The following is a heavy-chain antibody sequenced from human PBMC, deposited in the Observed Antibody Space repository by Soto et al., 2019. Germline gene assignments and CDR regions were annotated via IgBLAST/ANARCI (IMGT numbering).Heavy chain of an antibody. V-gene: IGHV2-26*01. J-gene: IGHJ4*02. CDR3: ARNDIAVDGTMFDY. CDR2: IFSNDEK. CDR1: GFSLSNARMG. Sequence: QVTLKESGPVLVKPTETLTLTCTVSGFSLSNARMGVSWIRQPPGKALEWLAHIFSNDEKSYSTSLKSRLTSXKXTXXSQVVLTIANMDPVDTATYYCARNDIAVDGTMFDYWGQGTLVTVSS. D-gene: IGHD6-19*01.